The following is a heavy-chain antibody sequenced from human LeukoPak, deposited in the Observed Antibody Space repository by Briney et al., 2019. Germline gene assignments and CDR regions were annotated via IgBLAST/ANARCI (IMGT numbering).Heavy chain of an antibody. CDR3: AREASYYDFWSGYIETRTNGMDV. J-gene: IGHJ6*02. CDR1: GFTFSDYY. CDR2: ISSSGSTI. V-gene: IGHV3-11*01. Sequence: GGSLRLSCAASGFTFSDYYMCWIRQAPGKGLEWVSYISSSGSTIYYADSVKGRFTISRDNAKNSLYLQMNSLRAEDTAVYYCAREASYYDFWSGYIETRTNGMDVWGQGTTVTVSS. D-gene: IGHD3-3*01.